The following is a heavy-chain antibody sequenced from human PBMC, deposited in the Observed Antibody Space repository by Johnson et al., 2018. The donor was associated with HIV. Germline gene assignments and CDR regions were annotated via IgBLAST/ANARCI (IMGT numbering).Heavy chain of an antibody. D-gene: IGHD3-22*01. V-gene: IGHV3-30*04. CDR1: RFTFSSYP. J-gene: IGHJ3*02. CDR2: ISYVGRNK. Sequence: QVRLVESGGGVVQPGRSLRLSCVASRFTFSSYPMHWVRQCPGKGLEWVALISYVGRNKYYTDSVKGRFTISRENSENTLPMQIDSMRPEDTAVYYCARAREVYYLDAFDIWGQGTMVTVSS. CDR3: ARAREVYYLDAFDI.